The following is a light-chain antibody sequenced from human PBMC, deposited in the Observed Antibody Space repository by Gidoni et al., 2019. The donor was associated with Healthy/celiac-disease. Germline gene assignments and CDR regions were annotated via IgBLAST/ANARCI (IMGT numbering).Light chain of an antibody. CDR2: AAS. J-gene: IGKJ1*01. CDR3: QQSYSTPRT. Sequence: DIQMTQSPSSLSASVGDRVTITCRASQSISSYLNWYQQKPGNAPKLLIYAASSLQSGVPSRFSGSGSGTDFTLTISSLQPEDFAPYYCQQSYSTPRTFGQGTKVEIK. V-gene: IGKV1-39*01. CDR1: QSISSY.